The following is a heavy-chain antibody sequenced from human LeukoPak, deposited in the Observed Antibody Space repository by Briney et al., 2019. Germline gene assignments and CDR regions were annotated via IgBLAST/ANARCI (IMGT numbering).Heavy chain of an antibody. V-gene: IGHV4-59*08. CDR3: ARLASGSYGPLTPFDY. CDR2: IYYSGST. CDR1: GRSISSYY. J-gene: IGHJ4*02. D-gene: IGHD1-26*01. Sequence: SETLSLTCTVSGRSISSYYWSWIRQPPGKGLEWIGDIYYSGSTNYNPSLKSRVTISVDTSKNQFSLRLSSVTAADTAVYYSARLASGSYGPLTPFDYWGQGTLVTVSS.